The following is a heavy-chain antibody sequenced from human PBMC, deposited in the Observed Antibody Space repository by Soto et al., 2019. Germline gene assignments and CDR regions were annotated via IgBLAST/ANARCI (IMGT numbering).Heavy chain of an antibody. CDR2: IYYSGST. V-gene: IGHV4-59*01. CDR1: GAPITINY. J-gene: IGHJ4*01. D-gene: IGHD2-15*01. Sequence: SETLSLTCTVSGAPITINYWSWIRQAPGKGLEWIGYIYYSGSTTYNPSLKSRVTMSADTSKDQFSLKLNSVTAADTAVYYCARDAGGPYDHWGTGILVTVSS. CDR3: ARDAGGPYDH.